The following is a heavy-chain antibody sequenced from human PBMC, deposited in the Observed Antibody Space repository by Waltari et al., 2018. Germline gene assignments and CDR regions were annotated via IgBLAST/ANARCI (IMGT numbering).Heavy chain of an antibody. V-gene: IGHV5-51*01. D-gene: IGHD2-8*02. CDR1: GYTFTNYC. CDR2: VYPGDSAT. CDR3: ARAAHCTGTDCYPNWFDP. Sequence: EVQLVQSGAEVKKPGESLKISCKGSGYTFTNYCIGWVRQMPGNGLEWMGIVYPGDSATRYSPSFQGQVTISADKSISTAYLQWSSLKASDTAMYYCARAAHCTGTDCYPNWFDPWGQGTLVTVSS. J-gene: IGHJ5*02.